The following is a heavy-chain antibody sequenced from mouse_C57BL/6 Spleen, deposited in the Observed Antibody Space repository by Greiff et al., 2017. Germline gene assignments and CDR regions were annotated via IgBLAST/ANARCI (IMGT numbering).Heavy chain of an antibody. Sequence: EVKLVESGGGLVKPGGSLKLSCAASGFTFSSYAMSWVRQTPEKRLEWVATISDGGSYTYYPDNVKGRFTISRDNAKNNLYLQMSHLKSEDTAMYYCARDNYSSYAWFAYWGQGALVTVSA. V-gene: IGHV5-4*01. D-gene: IGHD2-5*01. CDR1: GFTFSSYA. J-gene: IGHJ3*01. CDR3: ARDNYSSYAWFAY. CDR2: ISDGGSYT.